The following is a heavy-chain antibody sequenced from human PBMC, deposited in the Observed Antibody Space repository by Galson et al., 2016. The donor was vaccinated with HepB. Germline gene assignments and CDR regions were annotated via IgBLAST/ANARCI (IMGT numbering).Heavy chain of an antibody. J-gene: IGHJ6*02. V-gene: IGHV3-23*01. CDR1: GLTFSSFA. CDR2: ISGSGGRT. Sequence: SLRLSCAASGLTFSSFAMSWVRQAPGKGLEWVSGISGSGGRTWYADSVKGRFSISRDNSKNTLYLQLATLRAEDTAVYYCAKMKGENYYDYVIDVWGQGTTVTVSS. CDR3: AKMKGENYYDYVIDV. D-gene: IGHD2-21*01.